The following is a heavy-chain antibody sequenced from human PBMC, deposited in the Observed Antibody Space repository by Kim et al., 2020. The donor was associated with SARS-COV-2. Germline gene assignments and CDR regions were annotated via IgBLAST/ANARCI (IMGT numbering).Heavy chain of an antibody. Sequence: GGSLRLSCAASGFTFSSYAMSWVRQAPGKGLEWVSAISGSGGSTYYADSVKGRLTISRDNSKNTLYLQMNSLRAEDTAVYYCAKNLGYGDYETYYYYYYGMVVLGQGTTVTVSS. CDR3: AKNLGYGDYETYYYYYYGMVV. CDR2: ISGSGGST. J-gene: IGHJ6*02. V-gene: IGHV3-23*01. D-gene: IGHD4-17*01. CDR1: GFTFSSYA.